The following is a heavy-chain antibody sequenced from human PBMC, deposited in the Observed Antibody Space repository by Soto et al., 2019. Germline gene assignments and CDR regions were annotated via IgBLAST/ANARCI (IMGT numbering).Heavy chain of an antibody. J-gene: IGHJ6*02. Sequence: PSQTLSLTCAISGDSVSSNSAAWNWIRQSPSRGLEWLGRTYYRSKWYNDYAVSVKSRITINPDTSKNQFSLQLNSVTPEDTAVYYCARDTDEGSPIPYYYYGMDVWGQGTTVTVSS. CDR3: ARDTDEGSPIPYYYYGMDV. CDR1: GDSVSSNSAA. CDR2: TYYRSKWYN. V-gene: IGHV6-1*01. D-gene: IGHD4-17*01.